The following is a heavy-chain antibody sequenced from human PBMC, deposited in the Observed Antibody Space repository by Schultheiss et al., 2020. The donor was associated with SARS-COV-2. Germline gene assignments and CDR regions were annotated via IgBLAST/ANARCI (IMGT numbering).Heavy chain of an antibody. Sequence: GSLRLSCAASGFTFSSYGMSWIRQPPGKGLEWIGYIYYSGSTNYNPSLKSRVTISVDTSKNQFSLKLSSVTAADTAVYYCARDRYYYYGMDVWGQGTTVTVSS. J-gene: IGHJ6*02. CDR1: GFTFSSYG. CDR2: IYYSGST. CDR3: ARDRYYYYGMDV. V-gene: IGHV4-59*01.